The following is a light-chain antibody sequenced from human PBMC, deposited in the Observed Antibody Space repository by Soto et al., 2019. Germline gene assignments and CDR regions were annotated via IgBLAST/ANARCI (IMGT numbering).Light chain of an antibody. CDR2: KAS. CDR1: QSMSSW. J-gene: IGKJ1*01. Sequence: DIQMTQSPSTLSASVGDKVTITCRASQSMSSWLAWYQQKPGKAPKLLIYKASILESGVPSRFSGSGSGTKFTLTISSLQPDDFATYYCQQYQSYSHFGQGTKVDIK. CDR3: QQYQSYSH. V-gene: IGKV1-5*03.